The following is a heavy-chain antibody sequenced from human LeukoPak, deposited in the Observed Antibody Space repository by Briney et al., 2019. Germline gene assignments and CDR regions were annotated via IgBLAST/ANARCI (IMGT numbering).Heavy chain of an antibody. CDR1: GGSFSGYY. J-gene: IGHJ3*02. CDR3: ARPLYYNDAFDI. CDR2: INHSGST. Sequence: PSETLSLTCAVYGGSFSGYYWRWIRQPPGKGLEWIGEINHSGSTNYNPSLKSRVTRSVDTSKNQFSLKLSSVTAADTAVYYCARPLYYNDAFDIWGQGTMVTVSS. D-gene: IGHD2-8*01. V-gene: IGHV4-34*01.